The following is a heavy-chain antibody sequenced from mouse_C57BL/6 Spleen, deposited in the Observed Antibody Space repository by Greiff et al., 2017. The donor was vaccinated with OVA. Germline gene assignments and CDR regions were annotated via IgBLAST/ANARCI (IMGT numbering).Heavy chain of an antibody. Sequence: VQRVESEPGLVQPSQSLSITCTVSGFSLTSYGVHWVRQSPGKGLEWLGVIWRGGSTDYNAAFMSRLSITKDNSKSQVFFKMNSLQADDTAIYYCAKNSHGDYGSSYYFDYWGQGTTLTVSS. J-gene: IGHJ2*01. D-gene: IGHD1-1*01. CDR1: GFSLTSYG. V-gene: IGHV2-5*01. CDR3: AKNSHGDYGSSYYFDY. CDR2: IWRGGST.